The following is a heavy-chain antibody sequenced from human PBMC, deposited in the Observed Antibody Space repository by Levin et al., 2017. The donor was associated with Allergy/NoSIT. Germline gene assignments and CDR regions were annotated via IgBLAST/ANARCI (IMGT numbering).Heavy chain of an antibody. V-gene: IGHV4-34*01. CDR1: GGSFSGYY. Sequence: PSETLSLTCAVYGGSFSGYYWSWIRQPPGKGLEWIGEINHSGSTNYNSSLKSRVTISVDTSKNQFSLTLSSVTAADTAVYYCARPPSGYYGYYFDYWGQGTLVTVSS. CDR2: INHSGST. CDR3: ARPPSGYYGYYFDY. J-gene: IGHJ4*02. D-gene: IGHD3-22*01.